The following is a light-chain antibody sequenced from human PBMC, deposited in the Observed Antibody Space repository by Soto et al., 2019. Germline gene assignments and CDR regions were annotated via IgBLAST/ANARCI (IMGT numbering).Light chain of an antibody. J-gene: IGKJ1*01. CDR2: DVS. Sequence: DFQRAQGASTLSASVGDRVTIACRSSQRISDSLAWYQQKPGKAPDLLISDVSKLERGVASRFSGSGSGTEFTFTLSSLQADDFATSYCQHYNCYSEAFGQGTKVDIK. V-gene: IGKV1-5*01. CDR1: QRISDS. CDR3: QHYNCYSEA.